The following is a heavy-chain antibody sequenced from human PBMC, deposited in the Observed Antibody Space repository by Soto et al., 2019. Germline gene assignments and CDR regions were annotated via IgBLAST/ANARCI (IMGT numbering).Heavy chain of an antibody. CDR2: IHYSGST. CDR3: ATGVDPVAMPSAY. Sequence: QVQLQESGPGLVKPSETLSLTCTVSGGSISSYYWSWIRQPPGKGLEWIGYIHYSGSTNYNPSLNCRVTISVATSTNPFSLKLSSVTAADTAVYYCATGVDPVAMPSAYWGQGTLVTVSS. D-gene: IGHD2-2*01. CDR1: GGSISSYY. J-gene: IGHJ4*02. V-gene: IGHV4-59*01.